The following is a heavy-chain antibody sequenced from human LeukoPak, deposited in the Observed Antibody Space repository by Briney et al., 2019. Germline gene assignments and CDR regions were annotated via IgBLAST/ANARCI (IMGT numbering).Heavy chain of an antibody. CDR1: GGSISSGGYY. V-gene: IGHV4-31*03. CDR3: ASHRPYYYGSASPYYFDY. CDR2: IYYSGST. Sequence: SETLSLTCTVSGGSISSGGYYWSWIRQHPGKGREWLGYIYYSGSTYYNPSLKSRVTISVDTSKNQFSLKLSSVTAAGTAVYYCASHRPYYYGSASPYYFDYWGQGTLVTVSS. D-gene: IGHD3-10*01. J-gene: IGHJ4*02.